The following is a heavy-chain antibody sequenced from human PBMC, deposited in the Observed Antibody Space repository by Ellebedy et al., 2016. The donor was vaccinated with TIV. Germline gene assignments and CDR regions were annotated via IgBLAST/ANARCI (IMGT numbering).Heavy chain of an antibody. D-gene: IGHD3-9*01. CDR2: IYHSGST. V-gene: IGHV4-4*02. J-gene: IGHJ5*02. Sequence: SETLSLXXAVSGGSISSSNWWSWVRQPPGKGLEWIGEIYHSGSTNYNPSLKSRVTISVDTSKNQFSLKLSSVTAADTAVYYCARSSLTPYNWFDPWGQGTLVTVSS. CDR1: GGSISSSNW. CDR3: ARSSLTPYNWFDP.